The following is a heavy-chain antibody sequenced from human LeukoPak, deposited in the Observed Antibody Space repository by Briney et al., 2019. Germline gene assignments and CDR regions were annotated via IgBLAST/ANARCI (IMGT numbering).Heavy chain of an antibody. V-gene: IGHV1-24*01. Sequence: ASVKVSCKVSGYTLTELSMHWVRQAPGKGLEWMGGFDPEDGETIYAQKFQGRVTMTEDTSTDTACMELSSLRSEDTAVYYCATAAPRGLPDAFDIWGQGTTVTVSS. CDR2: FDPEDGET. CDR1: GYTLTELS. D-gene: IGHD5-18*01. J-gene: IGHJ3*02. CDR3: ATAAPRGLPDAFDI.